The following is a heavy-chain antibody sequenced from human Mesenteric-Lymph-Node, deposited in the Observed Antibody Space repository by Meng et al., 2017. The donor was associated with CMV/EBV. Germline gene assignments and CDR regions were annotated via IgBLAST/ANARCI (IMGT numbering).Heavy chain of an antibody. CDR2: VNNDGSST. CDR1: GFTFNSYW. J-gene: IGHJ4*02. D-gene: IGHD4-17*01. V-gene: IGHV3-74*01. Sequence: GEFLKISCAASGFTFNSYWTHWVRPTPGKGLVWVSRVNNDGSSTTYADSVKGRFTISRDNAKNTMYLQMNSLRVEDTAVYYCARDPYGARGGFWGQGTLVTVSS. CDR3: ARDPYGARGGF.